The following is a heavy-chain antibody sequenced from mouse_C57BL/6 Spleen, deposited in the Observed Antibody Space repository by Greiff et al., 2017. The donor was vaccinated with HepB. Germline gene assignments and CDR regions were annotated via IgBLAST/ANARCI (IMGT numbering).Heavy chain of an antibody. V-gene: IGHV1-69*01. CDR2: IDPSDSYT. CDR1: GYTFTSYW. Sequence: QVQLQQPGAELVMPGASVKLSCKASGYTFTSYWMHWVKQRPGQGLEWIGEIDPSDSYTNYNQKFKGKSTLTVDKSSSTAYMQLSSLTSEDSAVYYCARGGQLRLPSMDYWGQGTSVTVSS. J-gene: IGHJ4*01. CDR3: ARGGQLRLPSMDY. D-gene: IGHD3-2*02.